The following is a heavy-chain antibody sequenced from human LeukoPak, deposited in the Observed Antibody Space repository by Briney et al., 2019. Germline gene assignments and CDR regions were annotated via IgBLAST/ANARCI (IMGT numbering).Heavy chain of an antibody. V-gene: IGHV3-23*01. J-gene: IGHJ4*02. Sequence: GGSLRLSCAASGFSFSINAMTWVRQAPGKVLECVSAITGDGATTYYADSVRGRFTISRDNSKNTLYLQMNSLRAEDTAIYYCAKAYGTNGYFQLPIDFWGQGTLVTVSS. CDR3: AKAYGTNGYFQLPIDF. D-gene: IGHD2-8*01. CDR2: ITGDGATT. CDR1: GFSFSINA.